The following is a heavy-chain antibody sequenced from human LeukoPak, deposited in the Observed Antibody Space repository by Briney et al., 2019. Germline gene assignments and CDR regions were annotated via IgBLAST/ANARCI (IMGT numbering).Heavy chain of an antibody. D-gene: IGHD4-23*01. CDR1: GYTLTELS. CDR3: ATALLRAPKTVVRNPDY. V-gene: IGHV1-24*01. CDR2: FDPEDGET. J-gene: IGHJ4*02. Sequence: GASVKVSCTVSGYTLTELSMHWVRQAPGKGLEWMGGFDPEDGETIYAQKFQGRVTMTEDTSTDTAYMELSSLRSEDTAVYYCATALLRAPKTVVRNPDYWGQGTLVTVSS.